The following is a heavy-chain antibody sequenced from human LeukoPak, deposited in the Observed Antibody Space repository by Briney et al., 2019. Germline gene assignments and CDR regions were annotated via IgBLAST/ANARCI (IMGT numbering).Heavy chain of an antibody. Sequence: SETLSLTCTVSGVSISSYYWSWIRQPPGKGLEWIGYIYYSGSTNYNPSLKSRVTISVDTSKNQFSLKLSSVTAADTAVYYCARESPHNWFDPWGQGTLVTVSS. CDR3: ARESPHNWFDP. J-gene: IGHJ5*02. CDR2: IYYSGST. CDR1: GVSISSYY. V-gene: IGHV4-59*01.